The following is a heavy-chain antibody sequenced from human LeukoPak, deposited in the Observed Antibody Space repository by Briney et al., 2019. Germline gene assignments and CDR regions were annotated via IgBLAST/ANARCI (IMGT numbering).Heavy chain of an antibody. CDR1: GYTFSGFY. CDR3: AREPPESYYFDN. Sequence: ASVKVSCKASGYTFSGFYVHWVRQAPGQGLEWMGIIKVSGGRTEYAQKFRGRVTVTRDMSASTVYVELNNLRSEDTAVYYCAREPPESYYFDNWGQGTLVTVSS. V-gene: IGHV1-46*01. J-gene: IGHJ4*02. CDR2: IKVSGGRT.